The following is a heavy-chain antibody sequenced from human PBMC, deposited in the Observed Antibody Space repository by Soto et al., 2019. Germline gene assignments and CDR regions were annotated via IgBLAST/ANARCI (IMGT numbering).Heavy chain of an antibody. D-gene: IGHD6-19*01. CDR2: IYFSGSA. Sequence: PSETLSLTCTVSGGSISGSSYFWGWIRQPPGKGLERIGSIYFSGSASYNPSLRSRLTISVDTSPNQFSLKLSSVTAAALAVFYFARHAGDSSGRGWFDPWGQGSLVTVSS. V-gene: IGHV4-39*01. CDR1: GGSISGSSYF. J-gene: IGHJ5*02. CDR3: ARHAGDSSGRGWFDP.